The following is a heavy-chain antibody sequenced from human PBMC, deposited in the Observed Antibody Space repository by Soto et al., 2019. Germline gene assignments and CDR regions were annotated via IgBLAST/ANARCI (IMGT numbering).Heavy chain of an antibody. V-gene: IGHV1-46*01. J-gene: IGHJ6*02. D-gene: IGHD3-9*01. CDR3: ARGELGYYDILTGHPTYYYYGMDV. CDR2: INPSGGST. Sequence: ASVKVSCKASGYTFTSYYMHWVRQAPGQGLEWMGIINPSGGSTSYAQKFQGRVTMTRDTSTSTVYMELSSLRSEDTAVYYCARGELGYYDILTGHPTYYYYGMDVWGQGTTVTVSS. CDR1: GYTFTSYY.